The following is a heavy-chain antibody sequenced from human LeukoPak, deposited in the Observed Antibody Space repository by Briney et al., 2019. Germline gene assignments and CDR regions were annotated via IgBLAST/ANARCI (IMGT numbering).Heavy chain of an antibody. J-gene: IGHJ4*02. V-gene: IGHV1-18*01. Sequence: GASVKVSCKASGGTFSSYAISWVRQDPGQGLEWMGWISAYNGNTNYAQKLQGRVTMTTDTSTSTAYMELRSLRSGDTAVYYCARDRAQAVSGWTDQPADYWGQGTLVTVSS. CDR3: ARDRAQAVSGWTDQPADY. CDR2: ISAYNGNT. D-gene: IGHD6-19*01. CDR1: GGTFSSYA.